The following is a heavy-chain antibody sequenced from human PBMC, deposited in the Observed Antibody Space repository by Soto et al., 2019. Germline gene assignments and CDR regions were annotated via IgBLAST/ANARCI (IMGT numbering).Heavy chain of an antibody. J-gene: IGHJ6*02. CDR2: TYYRSKWYN. Sequence: SQTLSLTCDISGDSVSSNRGAWTWIRQSPSRGLEWLGRTYYRSKWYNEYGLSVKSRITINADTCKNQISLQLNSVTPEDAAVYYCARWDHDYGYLDVWGLGTTVTVSS. V-gene: IGHV6-1*01. CDR1: GDSVSSNRGA. D-gene: IGHD4-17*01. CDR3: ARWDHDYGYLDV.